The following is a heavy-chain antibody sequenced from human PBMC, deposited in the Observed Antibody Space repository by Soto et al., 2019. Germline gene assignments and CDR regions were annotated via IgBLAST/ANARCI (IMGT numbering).Heavy chain of an antibody. V-gene: IGHV4-34*01. Sequence: SETLSLTCAVYGGSFSGYYWSWIRQPPGKGLEWIGEINHSGSTNYNPSLKSRVTISVDTSKNQFSLKLSSVTAADTAVYYCARGSDGYRFDYWGQGTLVTVS. CDR1: GGSFSGYY. CDR3: ARGSDGYRFDY. J-gene: IGHJ4*02. CDR2: INHSGST. D-gene: IGHD1-1*01.